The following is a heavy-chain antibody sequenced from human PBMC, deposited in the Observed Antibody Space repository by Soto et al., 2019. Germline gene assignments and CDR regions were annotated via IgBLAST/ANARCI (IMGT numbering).Heavy chain of an antibody. CDR2: INPNSGGT. CDR3: ASGLAYCGGDCAFDP. CDR1: GYTFTGYY. Sequence: ASVKVSCKASGYTFTGYYMHWVRQAPGRGLEWMGWINPNSGGTNYAQKFQGRVTMTRDTSISTAYMELSRLRSDDTAVYYCASGLAYCGGDCAFDPWGQGTLVTVSS. V-gene: IGHV1-2*02. D-gene: IGHD2-21*02. J-gene: IGHJ5*02.